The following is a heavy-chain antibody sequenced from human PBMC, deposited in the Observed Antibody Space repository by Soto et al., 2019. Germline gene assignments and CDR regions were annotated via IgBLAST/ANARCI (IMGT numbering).Heavy chain of an antibody. D-gene: IGHD6-19*01. V-gene: IGHV3-30-3*01. CDR2: ISPDGSNQ. CDR1: GFTFSSYS. CDR3: GRPSSGWYFLGY. J-gene: IGHJ4*02. Sequence: PGGSLRLSCAASGFTFSSYSIHWVRQAPGKGLEWVAVISPDGSNQYYADSVKGRFTISRDNSKNTLSLQMSSLRAEDTAVYYCGRPSSGWYFLGYWGQGTLVTVSS.